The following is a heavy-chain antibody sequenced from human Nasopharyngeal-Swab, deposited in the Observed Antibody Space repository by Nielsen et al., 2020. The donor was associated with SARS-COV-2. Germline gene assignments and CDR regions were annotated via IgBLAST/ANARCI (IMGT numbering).Heavy chain of an antibody. CDR2: PKYVSKWNS. D-gene: IGHD1-20*01. CDR1: GDTLSISRVA. Sequence: SQTLSLTCAVSGDTLSISRVAWTCLRLSPSRGLEWLGNPKYVSKWNSDYAESVKSRITINPDTSKNQFSLRLNSVTPEDTAMYYCARDYKWAFDYWGQGTLVTVSS. CDR3: ARDYKWAFDY. V-gene: IGHV6-1*01. J-gene: IGHJ4*02.